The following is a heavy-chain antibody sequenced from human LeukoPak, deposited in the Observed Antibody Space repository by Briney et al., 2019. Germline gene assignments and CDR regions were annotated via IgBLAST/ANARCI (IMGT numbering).Heavy chain of an antibody. CDR1: GFTFSSYA. CDR2: ISYDGSNK. CDR3: ARSLSGGDEDAFDI. Sequence: GGSLRLSCAASGFTFSSYAMRWVRQAPGKGLEWVAVISYDGSNKYYADSVKGRFTISRDNSKNTLYLQMNSLRAEDTAVYYCARSLSGGDEDAFDIWGQGTMVTVSS. J-gene: IGHJ3*02. V-gene: IGHV3-30-3*01. D-gene: IGHD3-3*01.